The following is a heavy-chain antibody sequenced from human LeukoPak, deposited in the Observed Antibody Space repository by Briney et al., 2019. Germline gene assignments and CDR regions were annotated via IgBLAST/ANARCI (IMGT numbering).Heavy chain of an antibody. CDR1: GYTFTNYG. J-gene: IGHJ1*01. CDR2: ISGYQGST. Sequence: GASVKVSCKASGYTFTNYGITWVRQAPGQGLEWMGWISGYQGSTKYAQNFQGRVTMTIDTSTSTAYMELSGLRSDDTAVYYCAREDLYNYPLDFWGQGTLVTVSS. D-gene: IGHD5-24*01. V-gene: IGHV1-18*01. CDR3: AREDLYNYPLDF.